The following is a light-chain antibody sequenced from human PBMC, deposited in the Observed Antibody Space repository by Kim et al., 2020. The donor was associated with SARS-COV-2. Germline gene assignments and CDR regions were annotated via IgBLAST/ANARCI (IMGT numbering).Light chain of an antibody. Sequence: ASVGDSSPTSSRASHVSSSSLAWYQQKAGDAPKLFIYKASSVASGIPARFSGSGSRTEFTLTISRLQPDDFAAYYCQQHDSYPRTFGQGTKVDIK. CDR3: QQHDSYPRT. J-gene: IGKJ1*01. CDR1: HVSSSS. CDR2: KAS. V-gene: IGKV1-5*03.